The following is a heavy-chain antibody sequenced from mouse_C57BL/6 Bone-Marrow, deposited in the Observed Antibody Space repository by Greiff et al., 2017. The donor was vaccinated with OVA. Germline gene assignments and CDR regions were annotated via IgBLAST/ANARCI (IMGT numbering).Heavy chain of an antibody. J-gene: IGHJ1*03. V-gene: IGHV1-54*01. CDR3: ARYSYYYGRGDWYFDV. D-gene: IGHD1-1*01. CDR2: INPGSGGT. Sequence: VQLQQSGAELVRPGTSVKVSCKASGYAFTNYLLEWVKQRPGQGLEWIGVINPGSGGTNYNEKFKGKATLTADKSSSTAYMQLSSLTSEDSAVYFCARYSYYYGRGDWYFDVWGTGTTVTVSS. CDR1: GYAFTNYL.